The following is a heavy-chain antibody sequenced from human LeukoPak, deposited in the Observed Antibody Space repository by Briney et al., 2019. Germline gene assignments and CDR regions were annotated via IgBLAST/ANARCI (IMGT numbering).Heavy chain of an antibody. V-gene: IGHV4-59*01. CDR3: ARFAYYYYYGMDV. CDR1: GGSISSYY. CDR2: IYYSGST. J-gene: IGHJ6*02. Sequence: PSETLSLTYTVSGGSISSYYWSWIRQPPGKGLEWIGYIYYSGSTNYNPSLKSRVTISVDTSKNQFSLKLSSVTAADTAVYYCARFAYYYYYGMDVWGQGTTVTVSS.